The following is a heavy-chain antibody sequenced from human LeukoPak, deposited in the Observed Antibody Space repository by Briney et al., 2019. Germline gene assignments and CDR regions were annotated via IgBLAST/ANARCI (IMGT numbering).Heavy chain of an antibody. J-gene: IGHJ4*02. CDR2: FYSGGAT. V-gene: IGHV3-66*02. D-gene: IGHD1-14*01. Sequence: GGSLRLSCAASGFTFDDYGMSWVRQAPGKGLEWVSMFYSGGATYYIDSVKGRFTISRDNFKNTLNLQMNNLRPEDTAVYYCARGNPSSRHWGQGTLVTVSS. CDR1: GFTFDDYG. CDR3: ARGNPSSRH.